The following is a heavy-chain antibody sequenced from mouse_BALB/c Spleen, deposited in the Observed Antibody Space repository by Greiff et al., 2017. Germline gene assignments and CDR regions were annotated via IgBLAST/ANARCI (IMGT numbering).Heavy chain of an antibody. CDR2: ISSGGSYT. Sequence: DVQLVESGGGLVKPGGSLTLSCAASGFTFSSYAMSWVRQSPEKRLEWVAEISSGGSYTYYPDTVSGRFTISRDNAKNTLYLEMSSLRSEDTAMYYCARDRTTDWYFDVWGAGTTVTVSS. D-gene: IGHD1-1*01. CDR3: ARDRTTDWYFDV. CDR1: GFTFSSYA. J-gene: IGHJ1*01. V-gene: IGHV5-9-4*01.